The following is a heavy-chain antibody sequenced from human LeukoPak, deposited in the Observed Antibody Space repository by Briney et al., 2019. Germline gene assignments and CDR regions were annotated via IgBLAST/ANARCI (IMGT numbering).Heavy chain of an antibody. CDR1: GGSISSGGYY. Sequence: PSETLSLTSTVSGGSISSGGYYWSWIRQPPGKGLEWIGYIYHSGSTYYNPSLKSRVTISVDRSKNRFSLKLSSVTAADTAVYYCATIRNYDLYFQHWGQGTLVTVSS. D-gene: IGHD1-7*01. CDR2: IYHSGST. V-gene: IGHV4-30-2*01. CDR3: ATIRNYDLYFQH. J-gene: IGHJ1*01.